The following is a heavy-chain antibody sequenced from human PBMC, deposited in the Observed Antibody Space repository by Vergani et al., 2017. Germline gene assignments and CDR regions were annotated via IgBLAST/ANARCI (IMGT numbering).Heavy chain of an antibody. CDR2: ISAYNGHT. CDR1: GYTFTSYG. J-gene: IGHJ5*02. D-gene: IGHD3-10*01. V-gene: IGHV1-18*01. Sequence: QVQLVQSGAEVKKPGASVKVSCKASGYTFTSYGISWVRQAPGQGLEWIGWISAYNGHTNYAQKLQGRVTMTTDTSTSPAYMELRSLRSDYTAVYYCARARVDYYGSGSYYKVGHWFDPWGQGTLVTVSS. CDR3: ARARVDYYGSGSYYKVGHWFDP.